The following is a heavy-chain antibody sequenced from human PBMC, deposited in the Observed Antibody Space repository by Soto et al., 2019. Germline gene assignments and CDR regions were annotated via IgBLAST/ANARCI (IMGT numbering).Heavy chain of an antibody. Sequence: GASVKVSCKASGHTLINYYMHWVRQAPGQGLDWLGKIDPSGNGTSYAERFQGRITLTSDTSTNTVYVELSSLRSEDTAIYYCAINYYDSSAYLYWGQGTLVTSPQ. V-gene: IGHV1-46*01. CDR3: AINYYDSSAYLY. J-gene: IGHJ4*02. CDR1: GHTLINYY. CDR2: IDPSGNGT. D-gene: IGHD3-22*01.